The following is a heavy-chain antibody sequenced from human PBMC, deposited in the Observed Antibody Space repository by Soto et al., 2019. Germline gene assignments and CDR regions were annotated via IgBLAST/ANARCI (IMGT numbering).Heavy chain of an antibody. CDR3: GKAMTSSPPSCGGY. V-gene: IGHV3-23*01. Sequence: WGSLTLSCAASVFTFSSYAMSWVRQAPGKGLECGSAMSGSGGSTYYADSVKCRFTISRDNSKNTLYLQMNSLRTEDPAGYYCGKAMTSSPPSCGGYWGKGSMV. CDR1: VFTFSSYA. D-gene: IGHD2-2*01. J-gene: IGHJ6*01. CDR2: MSGSGGST.